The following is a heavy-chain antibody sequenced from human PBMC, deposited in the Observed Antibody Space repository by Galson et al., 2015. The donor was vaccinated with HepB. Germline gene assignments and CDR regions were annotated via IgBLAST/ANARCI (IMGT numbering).Heavy chain of an antibody. CDR2: TYSGGRT. CDR3: ARGSYSGSYNFDY. V-gene: IGHV3-53*01. D-gene: IGHD1-26*01. CDR1: GFTVSSNY. J-gene: IGHJ4*02. Sequence: SLRLSCAASGFTVSSNYMSWVRQAPGKGLEWVSVTYSGGRTYYADSVKGRFTISRDNSKNTLYLQMNSLRAEDTAVYYCARGSYSGSYNFDYWGQGTLVTVSS.